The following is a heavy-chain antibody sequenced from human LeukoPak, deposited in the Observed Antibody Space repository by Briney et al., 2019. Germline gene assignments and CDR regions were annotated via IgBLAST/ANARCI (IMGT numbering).Heavy chain of an antibody. V-gene: IGHV3-30*18. CDR1: GFTFSSYA. D-gene: IGHD2-15*01. J-gene: IGHJ4*02. CDR2: ISHNGGSK. CDR3: AKDWAGYWTIDY. Sequence: SGGSLRLSCAASGFTFSSYAMSWVRQAPGKGLEWVASISHNGGSKFYADSVMGRFSISRDSSKNTVHLEMNSLRAEDTAVYYCAKDWAGYWTIDYWGQGTLVTVSS.